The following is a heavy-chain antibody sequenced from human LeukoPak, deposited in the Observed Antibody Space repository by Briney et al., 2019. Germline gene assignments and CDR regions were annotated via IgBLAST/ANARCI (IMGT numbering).Heavy chain of an antibody. V-gene: IGHV3-33*01. CDR2: IWYDGSNK. CDR3: ARERITMVRGVRSNGAFDI. D-gene: IGHD3-10*01. Sequence: GGSLRLSCAASGFTFSSYGMHWVRQAPGKGLEWVAVIWYDGSNKYYADSMKGRFTISRDNSKNTLYLQMNSLRAEDTAVYYCARERITMVRGVRSNGAFDIWGQGTMVTVSS. J-gene: IGHJ3*02. CDR1: GFTFSSYG.